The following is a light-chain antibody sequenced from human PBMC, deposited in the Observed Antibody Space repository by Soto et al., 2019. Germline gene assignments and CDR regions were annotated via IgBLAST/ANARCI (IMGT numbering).Light chain of an antibody. J-gene: IGLJ1*01. CDR2: DVS. Sequence: QSVLTQPASVSGSPGQSITISCTGTSSDVGGYNYVSWYQQHPGKAPKLMMYDVSSRPSGVSDRFSVSKSGNTASLTISGLQAEGEADYYCSSYTSSSTYVFGTGTKLTVL. CDR3: SSYTSSSTYV. V-gene: IGLV2-14*01. CDR1: SSDVGGYNY.